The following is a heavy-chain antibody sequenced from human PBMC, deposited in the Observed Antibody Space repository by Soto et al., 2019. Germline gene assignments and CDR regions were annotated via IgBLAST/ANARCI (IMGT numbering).Heavy chain of an antibody. Sequence: GGSLRLSCAASGFTFSSYAMSWVRQAPGKGLEWVSAISGSGGSTYDADSVKGRFTISRDNSKNTLYLQMNSLRAEDTAVYYCATKWLQPNAFDIWGQGTMVTVSS. CDR1: GFTFSSYA. CDR2: ISGSGGST. D-gene: IGHD5-12*01. V-gene: IGHV3-23*01. CDR3: ATKWLQPNAFDI. J-gene: IGHJ3*02.